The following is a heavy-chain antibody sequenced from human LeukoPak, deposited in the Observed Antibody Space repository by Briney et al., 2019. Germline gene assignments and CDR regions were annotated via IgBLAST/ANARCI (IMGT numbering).Heavy chain of an antibody. Sequence: PGGSLRLSCAASGFTFSSYAMHWVRQAPGKGLGWVAVISYDGSNKYYADSVKGRFTISRDNSKNTLYLQMNSLRAEDTAVYYCATHPDGSGWYKGWFDPWGQGTLVTVSS. D-gene: IGHD6-19*01. V-gene: IGHV3-30-3*01. CDR2: ISYDGSNK. CDR3: ATHPDGSGWYKGWFDP. CDR1: GFTFSSYA. J-gene: IGHJ5*02.